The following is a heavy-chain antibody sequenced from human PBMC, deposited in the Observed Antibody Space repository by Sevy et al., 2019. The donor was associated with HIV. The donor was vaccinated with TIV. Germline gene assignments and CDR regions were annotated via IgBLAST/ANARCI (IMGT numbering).Heavy chain of an antibody. V-gene: IGHV3-23*01. D-gene: IGHD3-10*01. CDR2: ISGSGGRT. J-gene: IGHJ4*02. CDR3: AKNWDCLWCGELSYFDY. CDR1: GFTFSSYA. Sequence: GGSLRLSCAASGFTFSSYAMSWVRQAPGKGLEWVSAISGSGGRTYYADSVKGRLTFSRDNSKNKLYLQMNSLRADDTAIYYCAKNWDCLWCGELSYFDYWGQGTLVTVSS.